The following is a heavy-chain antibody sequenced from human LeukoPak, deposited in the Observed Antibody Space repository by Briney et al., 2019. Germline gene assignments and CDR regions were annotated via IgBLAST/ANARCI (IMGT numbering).Heavy chain of an antibody. CDR3: AREVYYDILTGYYTPGGIDY. D-gene: IGHD3-9*01. CDR2: ISAYNGNT. CDR1: GYTFTSYG. Sequence: GASVKVSCKASGYTFTSYGTSWVRQAPGQGLEWMGWISAYNGNTNYAQKLQGRVTMTTDTSTSTAYMELRSLRSDDTAVYYCAREVYYDILTGYYTPGGIDYWGQGTLVTVSS. V-gene: IGHV1-18*04. J-gene: IGHJ4*02.